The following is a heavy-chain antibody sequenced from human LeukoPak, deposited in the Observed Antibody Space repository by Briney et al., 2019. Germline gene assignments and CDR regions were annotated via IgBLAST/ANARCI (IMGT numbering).Heavy chain of an antibody. V-gene: IGHV1-2*02. CDR1: GYTFTGYY. CDR3: ARDLSTYSSGWYEFDY. Sequence: GASVKVSCKASGYTFTGYYMHWVRQAPGQGLEWMGWINPNSGGTNYAQKFQGRVTMTRDTSISTAYMELRSLRSDDTAVYYCARDLSTYSSGWYEFDYWGQGTLVTVSS. J-gene: IGHJ4*02. CDR2: INPNSGGT. D-gene: IGHD6-19*01.